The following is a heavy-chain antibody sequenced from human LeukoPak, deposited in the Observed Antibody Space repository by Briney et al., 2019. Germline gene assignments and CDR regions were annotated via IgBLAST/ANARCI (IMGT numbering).Heavy chain of an antibody. CDR3: ARVVDGYNGYYFDY. CDR2: IIPILGIA. J-gene: IGHJ4*02. D-gene: IGHD5-24*01. V-gene: IGHV1-69*04. Sequence: SVKVSCKASGGTFSSYAISWVRQAPGQGLGWMGRIIPILGIANYAQKFQGRVTITADKSTSTAYMELSSLRSEDTAVYYCARVVDGYNGYYFDYWGQGTLVTVSS. CDR1: GGTFSSYA.